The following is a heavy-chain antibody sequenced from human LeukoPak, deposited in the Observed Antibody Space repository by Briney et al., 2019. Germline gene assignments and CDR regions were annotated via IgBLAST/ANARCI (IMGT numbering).Heavy chain of an antibody. Sequence: SVKVSCKASGGTFSSYTISWVRQAPGQGLEWMGRIIPILGIANYAQKFQGRVTITADKSTSTAYMELSSLRSEDTAVYYCARATKSYCSSTSCPEEWFDPWGQGTLVTVSS. V-gene: IGHV1-69*02. CDR2: IIPILGIA. J-gene: IGHJ5*02. CDR1: GGTFSSYT. CDR3: ARATKSYCSSTSCPEEWFDP. D-gene: IGHD2-2*01.